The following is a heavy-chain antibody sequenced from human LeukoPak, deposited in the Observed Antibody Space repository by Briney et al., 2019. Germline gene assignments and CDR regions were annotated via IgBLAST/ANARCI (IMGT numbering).Heavy chain of an antibody. CDR2: ISGSGGST. V-gene: IGHV3-23*01. CDR3: AKDTSRTPKLAGQAFDI. Sequence: GRSLRLSCAASGFTFSSYAMSWVRQAPGKGLEWVSAISGSGGSTYYADSVKGRFTISRDNSKNTLYLQMNSLRAEDTAVYYCAKDTSRTPKLAGQAFDIWGQGTMVTVSS. D-gene: IGHD2-15*01. J-gene: IGHJ3*02. CDR1: GFTFSSYA.